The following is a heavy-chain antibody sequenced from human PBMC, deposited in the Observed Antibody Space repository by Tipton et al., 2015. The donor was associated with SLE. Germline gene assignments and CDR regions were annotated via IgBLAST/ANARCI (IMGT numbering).Heavy chain of an antibody. CDR1: GDSITDQY. D-gene: IGHD1-7*01. J-gene: IGHJ3*02. Sequence: TLSLTCIVSGDSITDQYWVWIRQPPGRGLEWMGYIYSSGSTNYNPSLKSRVTISVDTSKNQFSLKLSSVTAADTAVYYCARQGGMTGTTFPFDIWGQGTMVTVSS. V-gene: IGHV4-4*08. CDR2: IYSSGST. CDR3: ARQGGMTGTTFPFDI.